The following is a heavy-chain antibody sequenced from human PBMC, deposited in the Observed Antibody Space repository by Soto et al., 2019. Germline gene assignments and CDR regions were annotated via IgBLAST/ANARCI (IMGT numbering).Heavy chain of an antibody. CDR3: ARAMTDIVATIPHYYGMDV. CDR1: GDSISSSVW. Sequence: PSETLSLTCAVSGDSISSSVWWTWVRQPPGKGLEWIGYIYYSGSTYYNPSLKSRVTISVDTSKNQFSLKLSSVTAADTAVYYCARAMTDIVATIPHYYGMDVWGQGTTVTVSS. V-gene: IGHV4-30-4*01. CDR2: IYYSGST. J-gene: IGHJ6*02. D-gene: IGHD5-12*01.